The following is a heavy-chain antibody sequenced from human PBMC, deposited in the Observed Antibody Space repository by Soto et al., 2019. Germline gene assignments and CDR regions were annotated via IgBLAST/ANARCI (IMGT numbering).Heavy chain of an antibody. J-gene: IGHJ4*02. CDR3: ARVLNYYNSSGMYYFEY. D-gene: IGHD3-22*01. V-gene: IGHV4-30-2*01. CDR2: IYHSGST. CDR1: VCSMCSAPRS. Sequence: TLSRSCDVRVCSMCSAPRSWSWIRQKPGKGLEWIGYIYHSGSTYYNPSLKSRVTISVDRSKNQFSLKLSSVTAADTAVYYCARVLNYYNSSGMYYFEYWGQGTLVTVSS.